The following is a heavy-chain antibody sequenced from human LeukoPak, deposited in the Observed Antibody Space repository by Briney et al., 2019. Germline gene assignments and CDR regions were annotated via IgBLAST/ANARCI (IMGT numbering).Heavy chain of an antibody. D-gene: IGHD3-10*01. CDR2: ISHDGSNI. CDR1: GFTFYNYG. Sequence: PGGSLRLSCAASGFTFYNYGMHWVRQAPGKGLEWVAVISHDGSNIHYGDSVKGRFTISRDNSKNTLYLQMNSLRAEDTAVYYCARERPRLLVGSSGSGSSFDYWGQGTLVTVSS. V-gene: IGHV3-30*03. CDR3: ARERPRLLVGSSGSGSSFDY. J-gene: IGHJ4*02.